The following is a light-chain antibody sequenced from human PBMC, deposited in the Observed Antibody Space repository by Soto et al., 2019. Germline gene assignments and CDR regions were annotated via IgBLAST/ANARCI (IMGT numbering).Light chain of an antibody. CDR2: AAS. CDR3: QQYDTYPFT. V-gene: IGKV1-16*01. Sequence: DLPMTQSPSSLSASVGDRVTITCRASQGISHFLAWFQQKPEKAPKSLLYAASSLQSGVPSRFSGSGSGTEFTLTISSLQPEDFATYFCQQYDTYPFTFGPGTKVDIK. CDR1: QGISHF. J-gene: IGKJ3*01.